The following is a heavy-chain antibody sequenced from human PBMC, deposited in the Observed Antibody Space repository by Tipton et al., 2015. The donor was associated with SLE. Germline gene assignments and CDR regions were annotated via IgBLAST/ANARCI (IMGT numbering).Heavy chain of an antibody. CDR3: ARDSPEAFDI. J-gene: IGHJ3*02. Sequence: TLSLTCTVSGGSISSHYWSWIRQPPGKGLEWIGYIYYSGSTNYNPSLKSRVTISVDTSKNQFSLKLSSVTAADTAVYYCARDSPEAFDIWGQGTMVNVSS. CDR2: IYYSGST. V-gene: IGHV4-59*11. CDR1: GGSISSHY.